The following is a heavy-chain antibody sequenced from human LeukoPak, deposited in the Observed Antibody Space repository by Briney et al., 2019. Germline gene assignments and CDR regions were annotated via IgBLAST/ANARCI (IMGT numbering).Heavy chain of an antibody. V-gene: IGHV3-7*03. CDR3: ARGYRGWYDN. Sequence: PGGSLRLSCAASGFTFSIYWMSWVRQAPGKGLEWVANINQDGSERYYLDSVKGRFTISRDNAKNSLYVQMNSLRAEDTAVYYCARGYRGWYDNWGPGTLVTVSS. CDR1: GFTFSIYW. D-gene: IGHD1-1*01. CDR2: INQDGSER. J-gene: IGHJ5*02.